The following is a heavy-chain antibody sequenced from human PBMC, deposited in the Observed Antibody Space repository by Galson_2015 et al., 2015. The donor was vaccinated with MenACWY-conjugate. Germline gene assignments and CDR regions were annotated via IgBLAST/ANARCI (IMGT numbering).Heavy chain of an antibody. CDR2: ISPGDSNP. D-gene: IGHD1-26*01. J-gene: IGHJ6*02. V-gene: IGHV5-51*01. CDR1: GYSFTTYW. Sequence: QSGAEVKKPGESLKISCKTTGYSFTTYWIAWVRQMPGTGLEWMGLISPGDSNPRYSPSFQGQVTISADKSISTAHLQWSSLKASDTAMYYCARHPPGGRGMDVWGQGTTVTASS. CDR3: ARHPPGGRGMDV.